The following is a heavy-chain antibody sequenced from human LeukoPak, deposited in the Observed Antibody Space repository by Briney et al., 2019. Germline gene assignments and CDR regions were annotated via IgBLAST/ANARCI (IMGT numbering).Heavy chain of an antibody. CDR2: IIPIFGTA. CDR3: ARSLGVVYDYVWGSYPESYFDY. CDR1: GGTFSSYA. D-gene: IGHD3-16*02. Sequence: SVKVSCKASGGTFSSYAISWVRQAPGQGLEWMGGIIPIFGTANYAQKFQGRVTITTDESTSTAYMELSSLRSEDTAVYYCARSLGVVYDYVWGSYPESYFDYWGQGTLVTVSS. V-gene: IGHV1-69*05. J-gene: IGHJ4*02.